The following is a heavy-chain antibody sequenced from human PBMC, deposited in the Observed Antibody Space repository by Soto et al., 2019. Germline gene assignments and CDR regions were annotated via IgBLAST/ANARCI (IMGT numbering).Heavy chain of an antibody. CDR1: GFTFSKHG. CDR3: STYSSSSQPTI. CDR2: IWFDGSNK. J-gene: IGHJ3*02. Sequence: GGSLRLSCAASGFTFSKHGMHWVRQAPGKGLEWVAVIWFDGSNKYYADSVKGRFTISRDNSKNILYLQINSLRAEDTAVYYCSTYSSSSQPTIWGQGTMVTVSS. D-gene: IGHD6-6*01. V-gene: IGHV3-33*01.